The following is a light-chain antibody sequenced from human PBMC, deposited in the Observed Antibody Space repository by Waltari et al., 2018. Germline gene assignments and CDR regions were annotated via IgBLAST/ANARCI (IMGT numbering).Light chain of an antibody. Sequence: DIQLTQSPSFPSASVGDKVTITCRASQGISSWLAWYQQKPGKAPKLLIYAASSLQGGVPSRFSGSGSGTDYTLTISSLQPEDFATYYCQQGYNTPFTFGPGTKLDIK. V-gene: IGKV1-12*01. CDR1: QGISSW. CDR2: AAS. J-gene: IGKJ3*01. CDR3: QQGYNTPFT.